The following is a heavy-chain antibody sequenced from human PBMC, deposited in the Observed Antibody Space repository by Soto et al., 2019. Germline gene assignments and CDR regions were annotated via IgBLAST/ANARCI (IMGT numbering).Heavy chain of an antibody. CDR3: ARLFIEGVVVIPDY. CDR2: IYYGGTT. J-gene: IGHJ4*02. V-gene: IGHV4-59*08. Sequence: SETLSLTCTVSGVSFSPNYWSWIRQPPGKGLEWVGYIYYGGTTSYNPSLKSRVTISLEASKSQVSLRLDSVTAADTAVYYCARLFIEGVVVIPDYWGQGTLVTVSS. CDR1: GVSFSPNY. D-gene: IGHD2-21*01.